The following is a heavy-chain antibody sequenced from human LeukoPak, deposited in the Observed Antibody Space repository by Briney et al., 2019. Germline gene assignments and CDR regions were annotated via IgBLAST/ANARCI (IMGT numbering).Heavy chain of an antibody. CDR2: IFGSGGSP. CDR3: GKTTAGYSSGQKPAWPVDY. Sequence: PGGSLRLSREASGFTFGSFAMYWVRQAPGKGLEWIAGIFGSGGSPHYADSVKGRFTISRDNFKSTVYLQINSLRAEDTAVYYCGKTTAGYSSGQKPAWPVDYWGQGTLVTVSS. J-gene: IGHJ4*02. CDR1: GFTFGSFA. D-gene: IGHD5-18*01. V-gene: IGHV3-23*01.